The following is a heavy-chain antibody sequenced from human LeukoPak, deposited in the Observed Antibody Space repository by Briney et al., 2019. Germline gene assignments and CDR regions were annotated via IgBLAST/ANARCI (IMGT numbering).Heavy chain of an antibody. V-gene: IGHV4-4*07. CDR1: GDSISSYY. J-gene: IGHJ4*02. CDR3: ARGPPPDFDY. Sequence: SETLSLTCTVSGDSISSYYWSWVRQPAGKGLEWIGRINPSGSTNYNPSLKSRVTLSVDTSKNQFSPKLSSVTAADTAVYYCARGPPPDFDYWGRGTLVTVSS. CDR2: INPSGST.